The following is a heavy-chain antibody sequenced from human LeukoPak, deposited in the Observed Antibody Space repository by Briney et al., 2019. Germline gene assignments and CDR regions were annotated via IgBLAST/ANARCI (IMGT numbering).Heavy chain of an antibody. V-gene: IGHV3-30*18. Sequence: GGSLRLSCAASGFTFSSYGMHWVRQAPGKGLEWVAVISYDGSNKYYADPVKGRFTISRDNSKNTLYLQMNSLRAEDTAVYYCAKVAYGDYAADYWGQGTLVTVSS. J-gene: IGHJ4*02. CDR2: ISYDGSNK. CDR3: AKVAYGDYAADY. D-gene: IGHD4-17*01. CDR1: GFTFSSYG.